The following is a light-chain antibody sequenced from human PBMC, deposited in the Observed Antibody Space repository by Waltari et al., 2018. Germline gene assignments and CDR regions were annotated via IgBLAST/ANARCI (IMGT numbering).Light chain of an antibody. V-gene: IGLV3-9*01. CDR2: RDS. CDR3: QVCDTDTANV. Sequence: YELTQPLSVSVALGQTAANRCEGDRLGSKDVHWYQHKPSQAPVLVIYRDSNRPSWVPDRFPASNSGHTATLPPTRTQVDDGAAYYCQVCDTDTANVFGGGTKLAVL. CDR1: RLGSKD. J-gene: IGLJ3*02.